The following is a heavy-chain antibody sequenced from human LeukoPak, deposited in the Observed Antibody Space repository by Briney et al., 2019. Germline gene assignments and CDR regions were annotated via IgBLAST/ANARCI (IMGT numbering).Heavy chain of an antibody. J-gene: IGHJ3*02. CDR2: MNPNSGNT. D-gene: IGHD3-3*01. V-gene: IGHV1-8*03. Sequence: ASVKVSCKASGYTFTSYDINWVRQATGQGLEWMGWMNPNSGNTGYAQKFQGRVTITRNTSISTAYMELSSLRSEDTAVYYCAIYLEWLNAFDIWGQGTMVTVSS. CDR1: GYTFTSYD. CDR3: AIYLEWLNAFDI.